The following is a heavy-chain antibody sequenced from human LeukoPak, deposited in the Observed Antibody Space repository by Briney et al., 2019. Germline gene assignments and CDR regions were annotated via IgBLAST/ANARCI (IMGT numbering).Heavy chain of an antibody. V-gene: IGHV3-23*01. CDR1: GFTLSSYE. D-gene: IGHD2-21*01. CDR2: IDYSGGSS. J-gene: IGHJ4*02. Sequence: PGGSLRLSCTVSGFTLSSYEMSWIRQAPGKGLEWVSSIDYSGGSSYYADSVKGRFTISRDDSKNTLYLQMNSLRAEDTAVYYCARDSPNEAILWWSIDYWGQGTLVTVSS. CDR3: ARDSPNEAILWWSIDY.